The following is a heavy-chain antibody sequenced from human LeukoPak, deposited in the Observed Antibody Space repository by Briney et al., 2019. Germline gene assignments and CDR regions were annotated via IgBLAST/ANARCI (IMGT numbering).Heavy chain of an antibody. D-gene: IGHD6-19*01. CDR1: GYTFTSYG. J-gene: IGHJ4*02. CDR3: ARQAGYSTGWYGGYYDH. V-gene: IGHV1-18*01. Sequence: ASVKVSCKASGYTFTSYGISWVRQAPGQGPEWMGWIAVYNGDTKLLQKFQGRVTLTTDASTNTAYMELRSLTSDDTAVYYCARQAGYSTGWYGGYYDHWGQGTPVTVSA. CDR2: IAVYNGDT.